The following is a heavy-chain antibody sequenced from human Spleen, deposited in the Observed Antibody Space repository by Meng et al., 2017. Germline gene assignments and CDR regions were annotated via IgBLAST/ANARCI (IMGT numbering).Heavy chain of an antibody. CDR3: ARGPTTMAHDFDY. D-gene: IGHD4-11*01. J-gene: IGHJ4*02. V-gene: IGHV4-34*01. Sequence: QVQPQQWAAGLLNPSETLSLTCVVSGGSFSDYYWSWIRQPPGKGLEWIGEINHSGSTNYNPSLESRATISVDTSQNNLSLKLSSVTAADSAVYYCARGPTTMAHDFDYWGQGTLVTSPQ. CDR1: GGSFSDYY. CDR2: INHSGST.